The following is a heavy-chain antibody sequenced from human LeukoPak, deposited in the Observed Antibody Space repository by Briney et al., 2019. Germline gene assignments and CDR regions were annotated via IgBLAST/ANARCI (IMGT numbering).Heavy chain of an antibody. D-gene: IGHD6-19*01. CDR2: INPNSGGT. CDR1: GGTFSSYA. CDR3: AREGIAVAALLDY. V-gene: IGHV1-2*02. Sequence: ASVKVSCKASGGTFSSYAISWVRQAPGRGLEWMGWINPNSGGTNYAQKFQGRVTMTRDTSISTAYMELSRLRSDDTAVYYCAREGIAVAALLDYWGQGTLVTVSS. J-gene: IGHJ4*02.